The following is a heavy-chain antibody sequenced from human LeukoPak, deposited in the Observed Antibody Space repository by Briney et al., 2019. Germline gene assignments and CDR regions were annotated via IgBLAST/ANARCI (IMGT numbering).Heavy chain of an antibody. V-gene: IGHV4-34*01. D-gene: IGHD6-13*01. CDR2: ISHSGST. CDR3: ARGCWYQXPAMDY. J-gene: IGHJ4*02. CDR1: GGSFSGYY. Sequence: PSETLSLTCAVYGGSFSGYYWSWIRQPPGKGLEWIGEISHSGSTNYNPSLKSRVTISVDTSKNQFSLKLSSVTAADTAVYYCARGCWYQXPAMDYWGXGTLVTVSS.